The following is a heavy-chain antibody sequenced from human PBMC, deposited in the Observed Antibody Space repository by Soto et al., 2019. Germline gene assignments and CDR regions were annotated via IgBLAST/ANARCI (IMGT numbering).Heavy chain of an antibody. CDR3: ARVADTAMDTLDY. D-gene: IGHD5-18*01. CDR1: GGSFSGYY. J-gene: IGHJ4*02. CDR2: INHSGST. V-gene: IGHV4-34*01. Sequence: PSETLSLTCAVYGGSFSGYYWSWIRQPPGKGLEWIGEINHSGSTNYNPSLKSRVTISVDTSKNQFSLKLSSVTAADTAVDYCARVADTAMDTLDYWGQGTLVTVSS.